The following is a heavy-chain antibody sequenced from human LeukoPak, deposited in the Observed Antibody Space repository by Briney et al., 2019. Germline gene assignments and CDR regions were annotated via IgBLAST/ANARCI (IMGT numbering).Heavy chain of an antibody. D-gene: IGHD3-10*01. J-gene: IGHJ3*02. V-gene: IGHV3-73*01. CDR1: GFTFSGSA. Sequence: GGSLRLSCAASGFTFSGSAMHWVRQASGKGLEGVGRIRSKANSYATAYAASVKGRFTISRDDSKKTAYLQMNSLRAEDTAVYFCARESKLPWSRLDAFDIWGQGTMVTVSS. CDR3: ARESKLPWSRLDAFDI. CDR2: IRSKANSYAT.